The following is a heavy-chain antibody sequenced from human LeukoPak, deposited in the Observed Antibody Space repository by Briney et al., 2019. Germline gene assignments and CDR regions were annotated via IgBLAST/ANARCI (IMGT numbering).Heavy chain of an antibody. Sequence: GGSLRLSCAASGFTSNDYYMSWIRQAPGKGLEWLSNINIGGTNTHYADSVKGRFTISRDNAKKSLYLEMNNLRAEDTAVYYCATDGAGFDTWGQGVLVTVSS. CDR2: INIGGTNT. V-gene: IGHV3-11*01. CDR3: ATDGAGFDT. J-gene: IGHJ5*02. CDR1: GFTSNDYY.